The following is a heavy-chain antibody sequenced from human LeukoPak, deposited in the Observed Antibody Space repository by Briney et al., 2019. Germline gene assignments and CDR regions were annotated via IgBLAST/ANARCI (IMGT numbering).Heavy chain of an antibody. V-gene: IGHV3-48*03. CDR1: GFTFSSCE. J-gene: IGHJ4*02. Sequence: GGSLRLSCAASGFTFSSCEMKWVRQARGRGLEWVAYISSSGNNIYYAASVKGRFTVSRDNAKTSLYLQMSSLRAEDTAVYYCARMTTSDYWGQGTLVTVSS. CDR2: ISSSGNNI. D-gene: IGHD4-17*01. CDR3: ARMTTSDY.